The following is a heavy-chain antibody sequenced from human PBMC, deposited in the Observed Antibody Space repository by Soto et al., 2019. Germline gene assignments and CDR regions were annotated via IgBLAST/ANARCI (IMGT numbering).Heavy chain of an antibody. J-gene: IGHJ4*02. CDR1: GFTFDDYA. CDR2: ISWNSGSI. V-gene: IGHV3-9*01. Sequence: GGSLRLSCAASGFTFDDYAMHWVRQAPGKGLEWVSGISWNSGSIGYADSVKGRFTISRDNAKNSLYLQMNSLRAEDTALYYCAKGLHLAYYFDYWGQGTLVTVSS. D-gene: IGHD3-16*01. CDR3: AKGLHLAYYFDY.